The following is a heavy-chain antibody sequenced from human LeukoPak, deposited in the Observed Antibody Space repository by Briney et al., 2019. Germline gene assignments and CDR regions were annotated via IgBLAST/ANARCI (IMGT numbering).Heavy chain of an antibody. CDR1: GYTFTDYY. V-gene: IGHV1-2*02. CDR2: IHPNSGGT. D-gene: IGHD6-6*01. J-gene: IGHJ4*02. CDR3: GRKSAARKTSEFDY. Sequence: ASVELSCKASGYTFTDYYMNWVRQAPGQGLEWMGWIHPNSGGTNYAQKFQGRVTMTRDTSINTAYMELSRLTSDDTAVYYCGRKSAARKTSEFDYWGQGTLVTVSS.